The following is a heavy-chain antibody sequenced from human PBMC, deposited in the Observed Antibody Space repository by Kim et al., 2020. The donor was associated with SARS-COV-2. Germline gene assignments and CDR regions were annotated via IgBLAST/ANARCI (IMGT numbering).Heavy chain of an antibody. J-gene: IGHJ6*03. CDR1: GFTFSSYA. CDR3: AKGRGFYGSGSYSSPFYYYRDV. Sequence: GGSLRLSCAASGFTFSSYAMSWVRQAPGKGLEWVSAISGSGGSTYYADSVKGRFTISRDNSKNTLYLQMNSLRAEDTAVYYCAKGRGFYGSGSYSSPFYYYRDVWGKGTTVTVSS. CDR2: ISGSGGST. V-gene: IGHV3-23*01. D-gene: IGHD3-10*01.